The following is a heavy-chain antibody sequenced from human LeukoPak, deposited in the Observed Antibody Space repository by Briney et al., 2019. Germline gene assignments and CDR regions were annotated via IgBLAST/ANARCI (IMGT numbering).Heavy chain of an antibody. V-gene: IGHV3-23*01. J-gene: IGHJ4*02. CDR1: GFTFSSYA. Sequence: GGSLRLSCAASGFTFSSYAMSWVRQAPGKGLEWVSVISASGGSTYYADSVKGRFTISRDNSKNTLYLQMNSLRAEDTAVYYCAKGRWGLTKKGYFGYLGQGTLVTVSS. D-gene: IGHD3-9*01. CDR2: ISASGGST. CDR3: AKGRWGLTKKGYFGY.